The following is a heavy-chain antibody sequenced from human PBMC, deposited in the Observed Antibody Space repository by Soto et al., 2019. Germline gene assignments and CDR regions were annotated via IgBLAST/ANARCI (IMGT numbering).Heavy chain of an antibody. CDR1: GFTFSSYA. CDR3: ARDRPWIRVSDY. J-gene: IGHJ4*02. CDR2: ISSSGSTI. Sequence: EVQLVESGGGLVQPGGSLRLSCAASGFTFSSYAMNWVRQAPGKGLEWVSYISSSGSTIYYADSVKGRFTISRDNSKNSLYLQMNSLRAEDTAVYYCARDRPWIRVSDYWGQGPLVTASS. D-gene: IGHD5-12*01. V-gene: IGHV3-48*03.